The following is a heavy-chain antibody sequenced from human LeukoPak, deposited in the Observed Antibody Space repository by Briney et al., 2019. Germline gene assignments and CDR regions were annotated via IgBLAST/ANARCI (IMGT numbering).Heavy chain of an antibody. CDR2: ISSSSSTI. CDR1: GFTFSSYS. Sequence: PGGSLRLSCAASGFTFSSYSMNWVRQAPGKGLEWVSYISSSSSTIYYADSVKGRFTISRDNAKNSLYLQMNSLRAEDTAVCYCARWVGYCSSTSCYMGYYYYYYMDVWGKGTTVTVSS. D-gene: IGHD2-2*02. CDR3: ARWVGYCSSTSCYMGYYYYYYMDV. V-gene: IGHV3-48*01. J-gene: IGHJ6*03.